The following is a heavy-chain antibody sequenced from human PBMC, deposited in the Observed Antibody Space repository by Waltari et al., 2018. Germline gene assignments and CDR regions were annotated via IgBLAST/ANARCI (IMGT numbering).Heavy chain of an antibody. V-gene: IGHV4-59*01. D-gene: IGHD3-10*01. J-gene: IGHJ6*03. Sequence: QVQLQESGPGLVKPSETLSLTCTVSGGSISSYYWSWIRQPPGKGLEWIGYIYYSVSTNYNPSLKSRVTISVDTSKNQFSLKLSSVTAADTAVYYCARDRGDGTHPNYYYYMDVWGKGTTVTVSS. CDR1: GGSISSYY. CDR3: ARDRGDGTHPNYYYYMDV. CDR2: IYYSVST.